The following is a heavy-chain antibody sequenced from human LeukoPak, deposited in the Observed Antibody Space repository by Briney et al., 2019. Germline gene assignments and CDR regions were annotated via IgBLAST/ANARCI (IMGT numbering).Heavy chain of an antibody. Sequence: SETLSLTCTVSDGSISSGSYYLSWIRQPAGKGLEWIGRIYTSGSTNYNPSLKSRVTISVDTSKNQFSLKLSSVTAADTAVYYCAGDRGGGWFDPWGQGTLVTVSS. D-gene: IGHD3-10*01. CDR3: AGDRGGGWFDP. CDR2: IYTSGST. V-gene: IGHV4-61*02. CDR1: DGSISSGSYY. J-gene: IGHJ5*02.